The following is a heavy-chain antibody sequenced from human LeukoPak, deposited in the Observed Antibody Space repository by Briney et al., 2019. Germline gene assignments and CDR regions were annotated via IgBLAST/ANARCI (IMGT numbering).Heavy chain of an antibody. CDR3: AREGGFGWHFDS. V-gene: IGHV3-21*04. CDR2: ISSSSSYI. Sequence: GGSLRLSCAASGFTFSSYSMNWVRQAPGKGLEWVSSISSSSSYIYYADSVKGRFTISRDNAKDSMFLQMANLTADDTAVYYCAREGGFGWHFDSWGQGALVTVSS. D-gene: IGHD3-9*01. CDR1: GFTFSSYS. J-gene: IGHJ4*02.